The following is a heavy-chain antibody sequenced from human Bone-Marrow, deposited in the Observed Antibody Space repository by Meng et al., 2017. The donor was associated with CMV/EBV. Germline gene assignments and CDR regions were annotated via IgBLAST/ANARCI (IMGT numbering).Heavy chain of an antibody. D-gene: IGHD2-2*01. V-gene: IGHV1-8*03. CDR3: ARGGDIVVVPAAPHYYGMDV. CDR2: MNPNSGNT. CDR1: GYTFTSYD. Sequence: ASVKVSCKASGYTFTSYDINWVRQATGQGLEWMGWMNPNSGNTGYAQKFQGRVTITRNTSISTAYMELSSLRSEDTAVYYCARGGDIVVVPAAPHYYGMDVWGQGTTVTVSS. J-gene: IGHJ6*02.